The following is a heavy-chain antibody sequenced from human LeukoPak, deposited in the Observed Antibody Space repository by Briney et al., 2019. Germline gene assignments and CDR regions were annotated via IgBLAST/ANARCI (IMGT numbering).Heavy chain of an antibody. CDR1: GFTFSSYA. V-gene: IGHV3-30-3*01. CDR3: ARDGLLGYFDY. J-gene: IGHJ4*02. Sequence: GGSLRLSCAASGFTFSSYAMHWVRQAPGKGLEWVAVISYDGSNKYYADSVKGRFTISRDNSKNTLYLQMNSLRAEDTAVYYCARDGLLGYFDYWGQGTLVTVSS. CDR2: ISYDGSNK. D-gene: IGHD2-8*02.